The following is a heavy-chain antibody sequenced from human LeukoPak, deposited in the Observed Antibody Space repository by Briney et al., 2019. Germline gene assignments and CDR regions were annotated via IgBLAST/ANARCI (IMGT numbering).Heavy chain of an antibody. J-gene: IGHJ4*02. CDR2: IYPGDSDT. V-gene: IGHV5-51*03. CDR3: ARTTVTKDFDY. Sequence: GESLKISCKRSGYIFTSNWIGWARQMPGRGREWMGIIYPGDSDTRYSPSFQGQVTISADKSISTAYLQWSSLKASDTAMYYCARTTVTKDFDYWGQGTLVTVSS. D-gene: IGHD4-17*01. CDR1: GYIFTSNW.